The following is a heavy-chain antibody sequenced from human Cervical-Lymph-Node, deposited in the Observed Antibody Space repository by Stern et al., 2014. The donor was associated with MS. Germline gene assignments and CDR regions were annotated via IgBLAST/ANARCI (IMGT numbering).Heavy chain of an antibody. Sequence: VQLEESGGGVVQPGRSLRLSCAASGFTFSSYGMHWVRQAPGKGLEWVAVIWYDGSNKYYADSVKGRFTISRDNSKNTLYLQMNSLRAEDTAVYYCARDGSRVDYWGQGTLVTVSS. CDR3: ARDGSRVDY. CDR2: IWYDGSNK. J-gene: IGHJ4*02. V-gene: IGHV3-33*01. CDR1: GFTFSSYG.